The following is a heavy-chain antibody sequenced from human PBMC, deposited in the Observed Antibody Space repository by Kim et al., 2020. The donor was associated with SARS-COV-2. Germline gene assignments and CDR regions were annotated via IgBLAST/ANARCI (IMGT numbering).Heavy chain of an antibody. CDR3: ARGYSSSSDFDY. Sequence: GGSLRLSCAASGFTFTSYAMHWVRQAPGKGLEWVAFTSYGGSDKYYADSVKGRFTISRDNSQNTLYLQVNSLRPEDTAVYYCARGYSSSSDFDYWGQGT. CDR2: TSYGGSDK. V-gene: IGHV3-30-3*01. D-gene: IGHD6-13*01. J-gene: IGHJ4*02. CDR1: GFTFTSYA.